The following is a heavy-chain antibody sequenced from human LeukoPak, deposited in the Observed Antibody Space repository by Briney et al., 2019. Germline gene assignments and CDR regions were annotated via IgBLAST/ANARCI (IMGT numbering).Heavy chain of an antibody. CDR3: ARAKTIEDV. CDR1: GASISSGSYY. Sequence: SETLSLTCNVSGASISSGSYYWSWIRQPAGKGLEWIGRIYSSGATNYNPSLKTRVTISLDTSKNQFSLILSSVTAADTAVYYCARAKTIEDVWARGPRSPSPQ. J-gene: IGHJ6*04. D-gene: IGHD3-3*01. V-gene: IGHV4-61*02. CDR2: IYSSGAT.